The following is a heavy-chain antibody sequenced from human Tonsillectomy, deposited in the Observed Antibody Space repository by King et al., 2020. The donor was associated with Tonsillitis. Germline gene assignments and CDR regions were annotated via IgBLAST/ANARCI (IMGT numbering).Heavy chain of an antibody. CDR3: GREFWGAFDI. V-gene: IGHV3-11*06. Sequence: VQLVESGGGLVKPGGSLRLSCAASGFTFSDYYMSWIRQAPGKGLELMSFINHSGTNKNYVDSVRGRFTISRDNAKKSMFLQMNSLRAEDTGVYYCGREFWGAFDIWGQGTMVTVSS. J-gene: IGHJ3*02. CDR1: GFTFSDYY. D-gene: IGHD7-27*01. CDR2: INHSGTNK.